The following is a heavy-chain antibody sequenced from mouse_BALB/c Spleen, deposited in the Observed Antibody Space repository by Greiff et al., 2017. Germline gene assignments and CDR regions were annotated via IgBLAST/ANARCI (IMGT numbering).Heavy chain of an antibody. V-gene: IGHV1-9*01. CDR1: GYTFSSYW. D-gene: IGHD2-4*01. J-gene: IGHJ4*01. Sequence: VQLQQSGAELMKPGASVKISCKATGYTFSSYWIEWVKQRPGHGLEWIGEILPGSGSTNYNEKFKGKATFTADTSSNTAYMQLSSLTSEDSAVYYCAGDYDGHYYAMDYWGQGTSVTVSS. CDR2: ILPGSGST. CDR3: AGDYDGHYYAMDY.